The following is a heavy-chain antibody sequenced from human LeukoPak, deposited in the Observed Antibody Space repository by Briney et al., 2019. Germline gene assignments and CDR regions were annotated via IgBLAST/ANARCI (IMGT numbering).Heavy chain of an antibody. D-gene: IGHD2-2*01. V-gene: IGHV4-4*07. J-gene: IGHJ5*02. CDR3: ARNAPAAWFDP. Sequence: PSETLSLTCTVSGGSISSYYWSWIRQPAGKGLEWIGRIYTSGSTNYNPSLKSRVTMSVNTSKNQFSLKLSSVTAADTAVYSCARNAPAAWFDPWGQGTLVTVTS. CDR1: GGSISSYY. CDR2: IYTSGST.